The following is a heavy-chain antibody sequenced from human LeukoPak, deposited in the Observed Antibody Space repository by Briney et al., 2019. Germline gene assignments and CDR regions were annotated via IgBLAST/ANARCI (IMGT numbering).Heavy chain of an antibody. CDR1: GFTFSDYY. J-gene: IGHJ4*02. Sequence: GGSLRLSCAASGFTFSDYYMSRIRQAPGKGLEWVSYISSSGSTIYYADSVKGRFTISRDNAKNSLYLQMNSLRAEDTAVYYCAREHRPYYYDSSGIAGYWGRGTLVTVSS. CDR2: ISSSGSTI. V-gene: IGHV3-11*01. D-gene: IGHD3-22*01. CDR3: AREHRPYYYDSSGIAGY.